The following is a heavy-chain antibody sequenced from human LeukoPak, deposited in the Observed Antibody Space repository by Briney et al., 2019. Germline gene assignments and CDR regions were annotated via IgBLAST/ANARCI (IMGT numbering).Heavy chain of an antibody. V-gene: IGHV3-21*01. Sequence: PGGSLRLSCAASGFTFSSYSMNWVRQAPGTGLEWVSSISSSSSYIYYADSVKGRFTISRDNAKNSLYLQMNSLRAEDTAVYYCARVLTTVAAGAFDIWGQGTMVTVSS. CDR3: ARVLTTVAAGAFDI. D-gene: IGHD4-23*01. CDR2: ISSSSSYI. CDR1: GFTFSSYS. J-gene: IGHJ3*02.